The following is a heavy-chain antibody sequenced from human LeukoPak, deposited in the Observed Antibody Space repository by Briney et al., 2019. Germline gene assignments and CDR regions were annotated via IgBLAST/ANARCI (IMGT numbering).Heavy chain of an antibody. CDR1: GFTFSSYS. V-gene: IGHV3-48*04. Sequence: GGSLRLSCAASGFTFSSYSMNWVRQAPGKGLEWVSFISSSSSTIYYADSVKGRFTISRDNAKNSLYLQMNSLSADDTAVYYCARDRGGSYSAIDYWGQGTLVTVSS. CDR2: ISSSSSTI. CDR3: ARDRGGSYSAIDY. D-gene: IGHD1-26*01. J-gene: IGHJ4*02.